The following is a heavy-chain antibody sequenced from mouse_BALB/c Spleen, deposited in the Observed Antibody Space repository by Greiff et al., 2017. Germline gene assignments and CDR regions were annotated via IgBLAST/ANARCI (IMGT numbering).Heavy chain of an antibody. D-gene: IGHD2-4*01. V-gene: IGHV2-9-2*01. Sequence: VKLMESGPGLVAPSQSLSITCTVSGFSLTSYDISWIRQPPGKGLEWLGVIWTGGGTNYNSAFMSRLSISKDNSKSQVFLKMNSLQTDDTAIYYCVRDLMITTWHYAMDYWGQGTSVTVSS. CDR2: IWTGGGT. CDR1: GFSLTSYD. CDR3: VRDLMITTWHYAMDY. J-gene: IGHJ4*01.